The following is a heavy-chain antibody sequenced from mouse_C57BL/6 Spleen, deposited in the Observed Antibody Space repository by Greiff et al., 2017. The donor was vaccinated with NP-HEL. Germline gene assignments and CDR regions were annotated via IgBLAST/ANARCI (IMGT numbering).Heavy chain of an antibody. V-gene: IGHV5-17*01. CDR2: ISSGSSTI. D-gene: IGHD2-1*01. CDR3: ARSPLLLMDY. CDR1: GFTFSDYG. Sequence: EVMLVESGGGLVKPGGSLKLSCAASGFTFSDYGMHWVRQAPEKGLEWVAYISSGSSTIYYADTVKGRFTISRDNAKNTLFLQMTSLRSEDTAMYYCARSPLLLMDYWGQGTSVTVSS. J-gene: IGHJ4*01.